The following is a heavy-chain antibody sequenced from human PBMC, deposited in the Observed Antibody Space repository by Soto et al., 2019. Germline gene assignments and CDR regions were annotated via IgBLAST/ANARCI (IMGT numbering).Heavy chain of an antibody. V-gene: IGHV3-33*01. J-gene: IGHJ1*01. CDR2: IWYDGSNK. CDR1: GFTFSSYG. D-gene: IGHD3-22*01. CDR3: ARGPHYYDSSGYEAYFQH. Sequence: VQLVESGGGVVQPGRSLRLSCAASGFTFSSYGMHWVRQAPGKGLEWVAVIWYDGSNKYYADSVKGRFTISRDNSKNTLYLQMNSLRAEDTAVYYCARGPHYYDSSGYEAYFQHWGQGTLVTVSS.